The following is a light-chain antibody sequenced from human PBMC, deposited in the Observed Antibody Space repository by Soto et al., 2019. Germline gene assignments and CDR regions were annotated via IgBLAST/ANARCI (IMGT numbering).Light chain of an antibody. V-gene: IGLV2-14*01. CDR3: SSYTSSRIRV. CDR1: SSDVGGYDY. CDR2: DVG. Sequence: QSVLTQPASVSGSPGQSITISCTGTSSDVGGYDYVSWYQQHPGKAPKLMIYDVGNRPSGISNRFSGSKSGNTASLTISGLQAEDEADYYCSSYTSSRIRVFGGGTKLTVL. J-gene: IGLJ2*01.